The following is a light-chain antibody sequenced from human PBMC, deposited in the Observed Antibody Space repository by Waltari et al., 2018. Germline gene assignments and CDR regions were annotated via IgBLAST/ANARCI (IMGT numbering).Light chain of an antibody. J-gene: IGKJ2*01. V-gene: IGKV1-16*02. CDR1: RGISNY. Sequence: DIQMTQSPSSLSASVGDRVTITCRASRGISNYLAWFQQIPGQAPKSLIYAASTLQSGVPSKVSGSGSGTDFTLTISSLQPEDFTTYYCQQYNTYPYTFGQGTKLEIK. CDR3: QQYNTYPYT. CDR2: AAS.